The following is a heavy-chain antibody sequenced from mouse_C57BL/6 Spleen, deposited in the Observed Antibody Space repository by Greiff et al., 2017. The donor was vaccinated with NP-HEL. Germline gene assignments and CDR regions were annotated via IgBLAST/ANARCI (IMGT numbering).Heavy chain of an antibody. D-gene: IGHD2-14*01. CDR3: AREGEYDGTAYVDY. J-gene: IGHJ2*01. V-gene: IGHV1-80*01. Sequence: VQLQQSGAELVKPGASVKISCKASGYAFSSYWMNWVKQRPGKGLEWIGQIYPGDGDTNYNGKFKGKATLTADKSSSTAYMQLSSLTSEDSAVYFCAREGEYDGTAYVDYWGQGTTLTVSS. CDR2: IYPGDGDT. CDR1: GYAFSSYW.